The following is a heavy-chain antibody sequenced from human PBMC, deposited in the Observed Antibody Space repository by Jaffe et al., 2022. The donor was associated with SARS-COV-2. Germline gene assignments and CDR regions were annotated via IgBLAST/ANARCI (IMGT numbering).Heavy chain of an antibody. CDR2: IYYSGST. V-gene: IGHV4-39*01. Sequence: QLQLQESGPGLVKPSETLSLTCTVSGGSISSSSYYWGWIRQPPGKGLEWIGSIYYSGSTYYNPSLKSRVTISVDTSKNQFSLKLSSVTAADTAVYYCARQATDYGDYIPRSNWFDPWGQGTLVTVSS. J-gene: IGHJ5*02. CDR1: GGSISSSSYY. CDR3: ARQATDYGDYIPRSNWFDP. D-gene: IGHD4-17*01.